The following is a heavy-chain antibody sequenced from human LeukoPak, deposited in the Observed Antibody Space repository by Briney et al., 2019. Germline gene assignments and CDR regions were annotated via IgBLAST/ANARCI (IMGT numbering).Heavy chain of an antibody. D-gene: IGHD6-6*01. CDR3: ARVGPYSSSSPYFDY. CDR2: ISSSSSYI. J-gene: IGHJ4*02. CDR1: GFTFSSYS. V-gene: IGHV3-21*01. Sequence: GGSLRLSCAASGFTFSSYSMNWVRQAPGKGLEWVSSISSSSSYIYYADSVKGRFTISRDNAKNSLYLQMNSLRAEDTAVYYCARVGPYSSSSPYFDYRGQGTLVTVSS.